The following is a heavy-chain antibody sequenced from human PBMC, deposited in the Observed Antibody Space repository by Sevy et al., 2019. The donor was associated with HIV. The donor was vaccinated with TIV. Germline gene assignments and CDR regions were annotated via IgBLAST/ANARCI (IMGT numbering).Heavy chain of an antibody. Sequence: GGSLRLSCTTSGFTFGDYAMNWVRQAPGKGLEWVAFLKSKADGGTVEHAASVKGRFTISNDDSKSLGYLQMNVQTTEDAGVYYCTGWNGLEFIFDYWGQGALVTVSS. J-gene: IGHJ4*02. CDR2: LKSKADGGTV. D-gene: IGHD1-1*01. CDR1: GFTFGDYA. CDR3: TGWNGLEFIFDY. V-gene: IGHV3-49*04.